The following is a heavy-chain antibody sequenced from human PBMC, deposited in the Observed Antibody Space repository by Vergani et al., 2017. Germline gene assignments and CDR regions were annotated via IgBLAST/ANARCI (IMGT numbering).Heavy chain of an antibody. V-gene: IGHV4-4*02. Sequence: QVQLQESGPGLVKPSGTLSLTCAVSGGSISSSNWWSWVRPPPGKGLEWFGEIYLSGSTNYNPSLKSRVTISVDKSKNQFSLKLSAVTAADTAVDYCARESCSSTSCYWRSFDYWGQGTLVTVSS. CDR1: GGSISSSNW. D-gene: IGHD2-2*01. CDR3: ARESCSSTSCYWRSFDY. J-gene: IGHJ4*02. CDR2: IYLSGST.